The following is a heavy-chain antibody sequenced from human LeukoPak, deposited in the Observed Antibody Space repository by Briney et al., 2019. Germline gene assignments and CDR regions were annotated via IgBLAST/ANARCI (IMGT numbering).Heavy chain of an antibody. CDR1: GGSVSSGSYY. CDR2: IYYSGST. CDR3: ARDSEYGMDV. V-gene: IGHV4-61*01. Sequence: PSETLSLTCTVSGGSVSSGSYYWSWIRQPPGKGLEWIGYIYYSGSTNYNPSLKSRVTISVDTSKNQFSLKLSSVTAADTAVYYCARDSEYGMDVWGQGTTVTVSS. D-gene: IGHD3-10*01. J-gene: IGHJ6*02.